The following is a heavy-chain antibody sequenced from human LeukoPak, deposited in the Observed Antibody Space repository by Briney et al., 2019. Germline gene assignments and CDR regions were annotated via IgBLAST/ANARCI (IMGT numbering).Heavy chain of an antibody. D-gene: IGHD6-19*01. Sequence: GGSLRLSCAASGFTFSSYWMSWVRHAPGKGLMWVSQINSDGSATSCADPVKGRCTISRDNAKNVLYLEMNSLRVEDTAVYYCARRDSSGIPFDYWGQGTLVTVSS. CDR3: ARRDSSGIPFDY. CDR2: INSDGSAT. V-gene: IGHV3-74*01. J-gene: IGHJ4*02. CDR1: GFTFSSYW.